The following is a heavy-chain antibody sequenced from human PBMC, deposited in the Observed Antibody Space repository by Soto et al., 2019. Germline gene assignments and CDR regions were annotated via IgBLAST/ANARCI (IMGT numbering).Heavy chain of an antibody. CDR1: GYTFTCYY. V-gene: IGHV1-2*04. CDR2: INPNSGGT. J-gene: IGHJ3*02. D-gene: IGHD6-19*01. CDR3: AREYSSGWYGTDAFDI. Sequence: QVQLVQSGAEVKKPGASVKVSCKASGYTFTCYYMHWVRQAPGQGLEWMGWINPNSGGTNYAQKFQGWVTMTRDTSISTAYMELSRLRSDDTAVYYCAREYSSGWYGTDAFDIWGQGTMVTVSS.